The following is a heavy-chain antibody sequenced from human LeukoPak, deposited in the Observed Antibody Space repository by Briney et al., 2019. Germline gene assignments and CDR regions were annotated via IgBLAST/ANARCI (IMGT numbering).Heavy chain of an antibody. D-gene: IGHD3-3*01. J-gene: IGHJ4*02. CDR1: GYSISNGYY. CDR2: IYHRGST. Sequence: SETLSLTCTVSGYSISNGYYWGWIRQPPGKGLEWVGSIYHRGSTYYNPSLMSRVTISLDRSKKKFSLKLPSVTAADTAVYFCARGAEYYAIWRGYAGYSDYWGQGISVTVSS. CDR3: ARGAEYYAIWRGYAGYSDY. V-gene: IGHV4-38-2*02.